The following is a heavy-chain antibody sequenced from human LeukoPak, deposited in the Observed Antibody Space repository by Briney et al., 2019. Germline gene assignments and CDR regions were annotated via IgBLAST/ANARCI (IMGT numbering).Heavy chain of an antibody. D-gene: IGHD3-10*01. Sequence: SETPSLTCTVSGASISSYYWIWIRQPPGEGLEGIGYIYYSGSTNYNPSLKSRVTISVDTSKNQFSLKLSSVTAADTAVYYCARHDGMLRGVHFNWFDSWGQGTMVTVSS. CDR1: GASISSYY. V-gene: IGHV4-59*08. J-gene: IGHJ5*01. CDR2: IYYSGST. CDR3: ARHDGMLRGVHFNWFDS.